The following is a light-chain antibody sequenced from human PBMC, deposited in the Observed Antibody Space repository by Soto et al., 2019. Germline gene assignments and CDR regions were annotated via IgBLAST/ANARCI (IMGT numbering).Light chain of an antibody. Sequence: QSALTQPASVSGSPGQSITISCTGTSSDVGDYNYVSWYQQHLGKAPKLMIYEVSNRPSGVSDRFSGSKSGNTASLAISGLQAEDEADYYCSSYTTSSTPLFGGGTKLTVL. CDR3: SSYTTSSTPL. CDR2: EVS. J-gene: IGLJ2*01. V-gene: IGLV2-14*01. CDR1: SSDVGDYNY.